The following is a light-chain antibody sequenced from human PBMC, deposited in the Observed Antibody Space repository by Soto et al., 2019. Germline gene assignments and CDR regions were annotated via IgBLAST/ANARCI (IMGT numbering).Light chain of an antibody. CDR3: QQYNNWPPYT. V-gene: IGKV3-15*01. Sequence: ETVMTQSPATLSVSPGERAILSCRASQSVSGNLAWYQQKPGQAPRLPIYAASSRAAGIPPRFSGSGSGTEFTLTISSLQSEDFAVYYCQQYNNWPPYTFGQGTKLEIK. CDR1: QSVSGN. J-gene: IGKJ2*01. CDR2: AAS.